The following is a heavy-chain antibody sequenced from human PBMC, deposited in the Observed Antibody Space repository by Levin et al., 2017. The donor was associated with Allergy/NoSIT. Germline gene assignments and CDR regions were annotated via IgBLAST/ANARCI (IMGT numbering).Heavy chain of an antibody. CDR1: GGSFSGYY. J-gene: IGHJ4*02. CDR3: ARGTGLPSYY. CDR2: INHSGST. Sequence: SETLSLTCAVYGGSFSGYYWSWIRQPPGKGLEWIGEINHSGSTNYNPSLKSRVTISVDTSKNQFSLKLSSVTAADTAVYYCARGTGLPSYYWGQGTLVTVSS. D-gene: IGHD4-11*01. V-gene: IGHV4-34*01.